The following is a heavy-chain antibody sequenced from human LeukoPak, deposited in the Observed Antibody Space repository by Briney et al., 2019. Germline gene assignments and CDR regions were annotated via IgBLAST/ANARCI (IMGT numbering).Heavy chain of an antibody. CDR3: ARLLDYGDYVGYFDY. V-gene: IGHV3-33*01. CDR1: GFTFSSYG. J-gene: IGHJ4*02. D-gene: IGHD4-17*01. Sequence: PGGSLRLSCAASGFTFSSYGMHWVRQAPGKGLEWVAVIWYDGSNKYYADSVKGRFTISRDNSKNTLYLQMNSLRAEDTAVYYCARLLDYGDYVGYFDYWGQGTLVTVSS. CDR2: IWYDGSNK.